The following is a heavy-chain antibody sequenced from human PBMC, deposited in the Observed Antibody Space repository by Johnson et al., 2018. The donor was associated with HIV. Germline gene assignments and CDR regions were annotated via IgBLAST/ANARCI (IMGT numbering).Heavy chain of an antibody. CDR1: GFTFDDYG. Sequence: VQLVESGGGVVQPGRSLRLSCAASGFTFDDYGMSWVRQAPGKGLEGVSGINWNGGSTGYADSVKGRFTISRDNSKNTLYLQMNSLRAEDTAVYYCAVGKYCSSTSCYMEDAFDIWGQGTMVTVSS. J-gene: IGHJ3*02. D-gene: IGHD2-2*02. CDR3: AVGKYCSSTSCYMEDAFDI. CDR2: INWNGGST. V-gene: IGHV3-20*04.